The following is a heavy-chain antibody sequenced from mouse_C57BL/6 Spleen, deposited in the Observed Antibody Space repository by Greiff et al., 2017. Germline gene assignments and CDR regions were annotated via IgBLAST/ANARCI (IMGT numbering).Heavy chain of an antibody. CDR1: GFTFSDFY. J-gene: IGHJ4*01. Sequence: EVKLMESGGGLVQSGRSLRLSCATSGFTFSDFYMEWVRQAPGKGLEWIAASRNKANDYTTEYSASVKGRFIVSRDTSQSILYLQMNALRAEDTAIYYCAREPGWDYAMDYWGQGTSVTVSS. CDR3: AREPGWDYAMDY. CDR2: SRNKANDYTT. D-gene: IGHD3-3*01. V-gene: IGHV7-1*01.